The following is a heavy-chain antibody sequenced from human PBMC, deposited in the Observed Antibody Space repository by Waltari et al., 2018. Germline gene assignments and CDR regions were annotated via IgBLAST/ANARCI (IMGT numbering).Heavy chain of an antibody. CDR2: IIPIFGTA. J-gene: IGHJ6*02. CDR3: ARYAPPYYYYYYGMDV. CDR1: GGTFSSHA. V-gene: IGHV1-69*01. Sequence: QVQLVQSGAEVKKPGSSVKVSCKASGGTFSSHAISWVRKAPGQGLEWMGGIIPIFGTANYAQKFQGRVTITADESTSTAYMELSSLRSEDTAVYYCARYAPPYYYYYYGMDVWGQGTTVTVSS. D-gene: IGHD2-2*01.